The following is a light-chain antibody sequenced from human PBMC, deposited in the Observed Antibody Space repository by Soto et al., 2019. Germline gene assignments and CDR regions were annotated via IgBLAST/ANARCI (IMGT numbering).Light chain of an antibody. CDR2: EVS. CDR3: SSYTTSSTLV. Sequence: QSVLTQPASVSGSPGQSITISCTGTSSDVGGHNYVSWYQQHPGKDPKLIIYEVSDRPSGTSNRFSGSKSGNTASLTISGLQAEDEADYFCSSYTTSSTLVFGGGTKVTVL. CDR1: SSDVGGHNY. V-gene: IGLV2-14*01. J-gene: IGLJ2*01.